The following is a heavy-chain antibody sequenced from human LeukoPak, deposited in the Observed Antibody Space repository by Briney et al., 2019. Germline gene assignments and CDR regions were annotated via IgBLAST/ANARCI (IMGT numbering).Heavy chain of an antibody. CDR2: INPNSGGT. CDR3: AMNWNYNY. D-gene: IGHD1-7*01. Sequence: ASVKVSCKASGYTFSDYYMHSVRQAPGQGLEWMGWINPNSGGTNYAQKFQGRVTMTRDTSISTAYMELSRLRSDDTAMYYCAMNWNYNYWGQGNLVTVSS. V-gene: IGHV1-2*02. J-gene: IGHJ4*02. CDR1: GYTFSDYY.